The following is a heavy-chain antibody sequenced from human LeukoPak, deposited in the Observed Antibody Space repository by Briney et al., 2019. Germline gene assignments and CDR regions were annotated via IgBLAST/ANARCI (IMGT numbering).Heavy chain of an antibody. Sequence: GASVKVSCKASGGTFSSYAISWVRQAPGQGLEWMGGVIPIFGTANYAQKFQGRVTITADESTSTAYMELSSLRSEDTAVYYCARADYYGSGSTAIDYWGQGTLVTVSS. CDR2: VIPIFGTA. D-gene: IGHD3-10*01. J-gene: IGHJ4*02. V-gene: IGHV1-69*13. CDR3: ARADYYGSGSTAIDY. CDR1: GGTFSSYA.